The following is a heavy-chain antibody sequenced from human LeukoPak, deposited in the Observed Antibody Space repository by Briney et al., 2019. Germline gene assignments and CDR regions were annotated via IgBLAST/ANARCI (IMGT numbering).Heavy chain of an antibody. Sequence: GGSLRLSCAASGFSFSTYWMSWVRRAPGKGLEWVANIKQDGSEKYYVDSVKGRFTISRDNAKNSLYLQMNSLRAEDTAVYYCARVYGDYGAYYGYWGQGTLVTVSS. V-gene: IGHV3-7*03. D-gene: IGHD4-17*01. CDR3: ARVYGDYGAYYGY. J-gene: IGHJ4*02. CDR2: IKQDGSEK. CDR1: GFSFSTYW.